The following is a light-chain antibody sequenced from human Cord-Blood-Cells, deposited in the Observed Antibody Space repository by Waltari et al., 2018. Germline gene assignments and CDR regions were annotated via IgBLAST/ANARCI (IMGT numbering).Light chain of an antibody. J-gene: IGKJ4*01. V-gene: IGKV3-11*01. CDR1: QSVSSY. Sequence: EIVLTQSTATLSLSPGDRATLPCRASQSVSSYLAWYQQKPGQAPRLLIYDASNRATGIPARFSGSGSGTDFTLTISSLEPEDFAVYYCQQRSNWPLLTFGGGTKVEIK. CDR3: QQRSNWPLLT. CDR2: DAS.